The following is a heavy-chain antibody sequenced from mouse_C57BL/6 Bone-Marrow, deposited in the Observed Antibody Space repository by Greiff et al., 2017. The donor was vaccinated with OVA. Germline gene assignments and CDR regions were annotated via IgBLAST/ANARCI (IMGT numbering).Heavy chain of an antibody. D-gene: IGHD2-4*01. CDR1: GYTFTSYW. Sequence: VQLQQPGAELVMPGASVKLSCKASGYTFTSYWMHWVKQRPGQGLEWIGEIDPSDSYTNYNQKFKGKSTLTVDKSPSTAYMQLSSLTSEDSAVYYCARIYDYEFDYWGQGTTLTVSS. CDR3: ARIYDYEFDY. V-gene: IGHV1-69*01. CDR2: IDPSDSYT. J-gene: IGHJ2*01.